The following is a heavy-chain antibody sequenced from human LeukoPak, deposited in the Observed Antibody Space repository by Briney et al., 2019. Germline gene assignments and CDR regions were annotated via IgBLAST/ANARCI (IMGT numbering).Heavy chain of an antibody. D-gene: IGHD6-19*01. CDR2: INEDGSVK. V-gene: IGHV3-7*01. J-gene: IGHJ4*02. Sequence: PGGSLRLSCAVSGFIFSSNWMSWVRQAPGKGLEWVANINEDGSVKYYVDSVKGRFTISRDNAKNSLYLQMSSLRAEDTAVYYCARIGRSGWNFDYWGQGTLVTVSS. CDR3: ARIGRSGWNFDY. CDR1: GFIFSSNW.